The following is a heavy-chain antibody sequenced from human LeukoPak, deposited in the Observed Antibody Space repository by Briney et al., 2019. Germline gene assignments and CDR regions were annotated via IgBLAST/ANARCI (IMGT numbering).Heavy chain of an antibody. J-gene: IGHJ6*03. V-gene: IGHV4-4*07. Sequence: SETLSLTCTVSGGSISSYYWSWIRQPAGKGLEWIGRIYTSGSTNYNPSLKSRVTMSVDTSKNQFSLKLSSVTAADTAVYYCAREHSGYDSYYYYYMDVWGKGTTVTVSS. D-gene: IGHD5-12*01. CDR3: AREHSGYDSYYYYYMDV. CDR1: GGSISSYY. CDR2: IYTSGST.